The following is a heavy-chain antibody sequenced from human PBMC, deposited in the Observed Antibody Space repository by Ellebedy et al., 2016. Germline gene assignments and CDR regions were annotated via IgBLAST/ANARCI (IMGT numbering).Heavy chain of an antibody. Sequence: ASVKVSCXASGYTFTGYYMHWVRQAPGQGLEWMGWINPNSGGTNYAQKFQGRVTMTRDTSISTAYMELRGLRSDDTAVYYCARELGTIWDGGDYLAYFDYWGQGTLVTVSS. CDR2: INPNSGGT. J-gene: IGHJ4*02. V-gene: IGHV1-2*02. D-gene: IGHD4-17*01. CDR1: GYTFTGYY. CDR3: ARELGTIWDGGDYLAYFDY.